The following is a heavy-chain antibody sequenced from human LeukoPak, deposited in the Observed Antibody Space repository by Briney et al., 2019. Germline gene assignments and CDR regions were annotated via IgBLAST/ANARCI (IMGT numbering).Heavy chain of an antibody. D-gene: IGHD6-6*01. J-gene: IGHJ3*02. CDR2: ISSSSSYI. Sequence: GGSLRLSCAASGFTFSSYSMNWVRQAPGKGLEWVSSISSSSSYIYYADSVKGRFTISRDNAKNSLYLQVISLRAEDTAVYYCARGPSIAARYDVFDIWGQGTMVTVSS. CDR1: GFTFSSYS. V-gene: IGHV3-21*01. CDR3: ARGPSIAARYDVFDI.